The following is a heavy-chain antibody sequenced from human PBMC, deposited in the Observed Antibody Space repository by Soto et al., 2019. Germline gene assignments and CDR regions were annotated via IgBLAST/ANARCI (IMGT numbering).Heavy chain of an antibody. J-gene: IGHJ6*02. CDR3: ARDFCPFCSGSTCPICGLDF. V-gene: IGHV1-2*02. CDR2: LKTDNGGT. CDR1: GYSFTAHY. D-gene: IGHD3-10*02. Sequence: GASVKVSCKASGYSFTAHYMHWVRQVSGKRLEYLGWLKTDNGGTYYAPKFLGRVTFTRDTSTNTAYMEVSGLNSDDTAVYFCARDFCPFCSGSTCPICGLDFWGQGTTVTVSS.